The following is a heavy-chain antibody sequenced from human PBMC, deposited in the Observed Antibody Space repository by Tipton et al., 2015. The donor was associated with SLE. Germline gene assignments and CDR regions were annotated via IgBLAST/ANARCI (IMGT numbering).Heavy chain of an antibody. CDR2: IKSDGIEK. V-gene: IGHV3-33*03. J-gene: IGHJ4*02. CDR3: AKFEKTTDFYLDS. D-gene: IGHD1/OR15-1a*01. CDR1: GFTFSTSA. Sequence: SLRLSCAASGFTFSTSAMHWVRQAPGKGLVWVARIKSDGIEKAYADSVKGRFSISIDKSKKTLFLQMNSLRVDDTATYYCAKFEKTTDFYLDSWGQGTLVSVSS.